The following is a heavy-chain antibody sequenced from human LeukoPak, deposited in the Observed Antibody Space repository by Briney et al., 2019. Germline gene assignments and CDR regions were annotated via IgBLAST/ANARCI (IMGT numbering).Heavy chain of an antibody. CDR3: AKVEPVLLWFGELLSGDYFDY. CDR2: ISGSGGST. J-gene: IGHJ4*02. Sequence: GGSLRLSCAASGFTFSSYAMSWVRQAPGKGLEWVSAISGSGGSTYYADSVKGRFTISRDNSKSTLYLQMNSLRAEDTAVYYCAKVEPVLLWFGELLSGDYFDYWGQGTLVTVSS. D-gene: IGHD3-10*01. V-gene: IGHV3-23*01. CDR1: GFTFSSYA.